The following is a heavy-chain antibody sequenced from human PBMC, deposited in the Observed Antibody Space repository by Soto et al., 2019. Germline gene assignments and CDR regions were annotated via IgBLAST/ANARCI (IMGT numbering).Heavy chain of an antibody. CDR1: GGSFSGYY. J-gene: IGHJ4*02. D-gene: IGHD1-7*01. CDR2: INHSGST. CDR3: ARARITGTTYFDY. V-gene: IGHV4-34*01. Sequence: SETLSLTCAVYGGSFSGYYWSWIRQPPGKGLEWIGEINHSGSTNYNPSLKSRVTISVDTSKNQFSQKLSSVTAADTAVYYCARARITGTTYFDYWGQGTLVTVSS.